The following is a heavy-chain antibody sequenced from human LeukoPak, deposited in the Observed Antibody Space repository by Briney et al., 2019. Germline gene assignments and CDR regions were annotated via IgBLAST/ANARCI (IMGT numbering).Heavy chain of an antibody. CDR2: IYSGGGT. CDR1: GFTVSSNY. CDR3: ATRKSRYEGDY. Sequence: GGSLRLSCAASGFTVSSNYMTWVRQAPGKGLEWVSVIYSGGGTYYADSVKGRFTISRDNSKNTLYLQMNSLRAEDTAVYYCATRKSRYEGDYWGQGTLVTVSS. J-gene: IGHJ4*02. V-gene: IGHV3-53*01. D-gene: IGHD1-1*01.